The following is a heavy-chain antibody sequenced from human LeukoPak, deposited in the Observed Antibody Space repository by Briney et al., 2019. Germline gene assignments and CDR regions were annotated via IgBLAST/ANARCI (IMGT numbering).Heavy chain of an antibody. D-gene: IGHD2-2*01. V-gene: IGHV4-59*11. CDR3: ARDSWLVGEAGYFDY. J-gene: IGHJ4*02. Sequence: SETLSLTCTVSGGSISSHYWSWIRQLPGKGLEWIGYIYYSGSTNYNPSLKSRVTISVDTSKNQFSLKLSSVTAADTAVYYCARDSWLVGEAGYFDYWGQGTLVTVSS. CDR2: IYYSGST. CDR1: GGSISSHY.